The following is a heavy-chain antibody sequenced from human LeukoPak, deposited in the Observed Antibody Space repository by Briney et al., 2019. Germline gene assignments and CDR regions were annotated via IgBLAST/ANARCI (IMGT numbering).Heavy chain of an antibody. V-gene: IGHV1-69*04. Sequence: SVKVSCKASGSTFSSYAISWVRQAPGQGLEWMGRIIPIFGIANYAQKFQGRVTITADKSTSTAYMELSSLRSEDTAVYYCARVPGRDGYKISPVYYYYGMDVWGQGTTVTVSS. CDR2: IIPIFGIA. CDR3: ARVPGRDGYKISPVYYYYGMDV. D-gene: IGHD5-24*01. CDR1: GSTFSSYA. J-gene: IGHJ6*02.